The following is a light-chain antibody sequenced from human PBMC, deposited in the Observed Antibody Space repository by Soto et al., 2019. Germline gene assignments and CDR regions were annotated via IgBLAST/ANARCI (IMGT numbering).Light chain of an antibody. V-gene: IGKV3-20*01. CDR3: HQYGRAPRT. CDR1: ETVSSNY. CDR2: SSS. Sequence: DIVLTQYPGTLSLSPGERATLSCRASETVSSNYVAWYQQKPGQDPRLLIYSSSTRATGILDRFSGSGSGADFALTITRLEPEDFAVYYCHQYGRAPRTFGQGTKVDIK. J-gene: IGKJ1*01.